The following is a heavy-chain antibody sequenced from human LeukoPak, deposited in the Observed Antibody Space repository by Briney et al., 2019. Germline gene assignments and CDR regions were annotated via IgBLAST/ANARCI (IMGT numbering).Heavy chain of an antibody. V-gene: IGHV3-23*01. D-gene: IGHD3-9*01. CDR3: AKGESYYDILTTYGMDV. CDR1: GSTFSSYA. J-gene: IGHJ6*02. CDR2: ISGSGGST. Sequence: GGSLRLSCAASGSTFSSYAMSWVRQAPGKGLEWVSAISGSGGSTYYADSVKGRFTISRDNSKNTLYLQMNSLRAEDTAVYYCAKGESYYDILTTYGMDVWGQGTTVTVSS.